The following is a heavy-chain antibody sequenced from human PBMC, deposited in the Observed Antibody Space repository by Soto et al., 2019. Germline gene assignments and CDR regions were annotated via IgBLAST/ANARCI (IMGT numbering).Heavy chain of an antibody. Sequence: ASVKVSCKASGYTFTSYGISWVRQAPGQGLEWMGWISAYNGNTNYAQKLQGRVTMTTDTSTSTAYMELRSLRSDDTAVYYCASDFTSRWSAIFGAGGAFDIWGQGTMVTVSS. J-gene: IGHJ3*02. D-gene: IGHD3-3*01. CDR3: ASDFTSRWSAIFGAGGAFDI. CDR1: GYTFTSYG. CDR2: ISAYNGNT. V-gene: IGHV1-18*01.